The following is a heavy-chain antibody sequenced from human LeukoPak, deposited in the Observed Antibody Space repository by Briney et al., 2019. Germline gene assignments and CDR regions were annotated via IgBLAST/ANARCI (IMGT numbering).Heavy chain of an antibody. Sequence: GGSLRLSCAASGFTFSSYAMSWVRQAPGKGLEWVSAISGSGGSTYYADSVKGRFTISRDNSKNTLYLQMNSLRAEDTAVYYCAKTEGPCYYYGMDVWGQGTTVTVSS. J-gene: IGHJ6*02. CDR3: AKTEGPCYYYGMDV. CDR2: ISGSGGST. CDR1: GFTFSSYA. V-gene: IGHV3-23*01.